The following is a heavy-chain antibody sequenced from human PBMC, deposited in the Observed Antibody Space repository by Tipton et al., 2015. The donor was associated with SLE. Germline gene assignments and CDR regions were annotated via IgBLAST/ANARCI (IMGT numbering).Heavy chain of an antibody. CDR2: SYRSGSA. Sequence: TLSLTCTVSGGSISSDDYYWTWIRQFPRNGLEWIGHSYRSGSANHNPSLNSRLSLSVDKSQNQFSLRLSSVTAADTAVYYCARGGVGGYDYFDSWGQGALVIVSS. CDR1: GGSISSDDYY. V-gene: IGHV4-31*03. J-gene: IGHJ4*02. CDR3: ARGGVGGYDYFDS. D-gene: IGHD5-12*01.